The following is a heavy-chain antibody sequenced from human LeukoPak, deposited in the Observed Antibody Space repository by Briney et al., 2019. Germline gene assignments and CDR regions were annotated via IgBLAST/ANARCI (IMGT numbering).Heavy chain of an antibody. CDR3: TTGIDYGGGY. Sequence: GGSLRLSCAVSGFTFTNVWMNWVRQAPGKGLEWVGRIKNKDEGENTDYAAPVKGRFTISRDDSKATLFLQMNSPKMEDTAIYYCTTGIDYGGGYWGQGTLVSVSS. J-gene: IGHJ4*02. CDR2: IKNKDEGENT. D-gene: IGHD3-16*01. CDR1: GFTFTNVW. V-gene: IGHV3-15*07.